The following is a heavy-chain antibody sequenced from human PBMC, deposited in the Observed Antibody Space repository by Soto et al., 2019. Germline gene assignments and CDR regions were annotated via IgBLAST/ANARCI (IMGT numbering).Heavy chain of an antibody. Sequence: PGGSLRLSCAASGFTFSSYAMSWVRQAPGKGLEWVSAISGSGGSTYYAGSVKGRFTISRDNSKNTLYLQMNSLRAEDTAVYYCAKAHPYCSSTSCTRVVYYGMDVWGQGTTVTVSS. J-gene: IGHJ6*02. CDR3: AKAHPYCSSTSCTRVVYYGMDV. CDR1: GFTFSSYA. D-gene: IGHD2-2*01. V-gene: IGHV3-23*01. CDR2: ISGSGGST.